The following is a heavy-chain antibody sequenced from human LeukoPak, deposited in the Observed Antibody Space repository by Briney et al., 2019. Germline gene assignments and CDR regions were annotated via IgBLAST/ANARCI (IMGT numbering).Heavy chain of an antibody. D-gene: IGHD3-10*01. CDR1: GYTFTGYY. CDR3: ARQTMVRGVMGY. Sequence: GASVKVSCKASGYTFTGYYMHWARQAPGQGLEWMGWINPNSGGTNYAQKFQGRVTMTRDTSISTAYMELSRLRSDDTAVYYCARQTMVRGVMGYWGQGTLVTVSS. V-gene: IGHV1-2*02. J-gene: IGHJ4*02. CDR2: INPNSGGT.